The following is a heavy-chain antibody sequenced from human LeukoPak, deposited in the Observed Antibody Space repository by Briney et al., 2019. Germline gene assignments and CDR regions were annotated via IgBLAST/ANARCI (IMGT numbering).Heavy chain of an antibody. J-gene: IGHJ4*02. D-gene: IGHD3-10*01. CDR1: GDSVSSNSAA. CDR3: ARQGPYYYGSGSYSY. CDR2: TYYRSKWYN. Sequence: SQTLSLTCAISGDSVSSNSAAWSWIRQSPSRGLEWLGRTYYRSKWYNDYAVSVKSRITINPDTSKNQFSLKLSSVTAADTAVYYCARQGPYYYGSGSYSYWGQGTLVTVSS. V-gene: IGHV6-1*01.